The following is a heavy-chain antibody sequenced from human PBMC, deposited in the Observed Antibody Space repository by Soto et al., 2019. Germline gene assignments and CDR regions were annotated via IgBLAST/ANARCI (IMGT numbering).Heavy chain of an antibody. Sequence: QVHLVESGGGVVQPGRSLRLSCAASGFTFSSYGMHWVRQAPGKGLEWVAIISYDGSNKYYVDSVKGRFTISRDNSKDTLYLQMNSLRAEDTDLYYCAKTDGGPLDYWGKGPLVTVSS. D-gene: IGHD3-16*01. CDR2: ISYDGSNK. CDR3: AKTDGGPLDY. V-gene: IGHV3-30*18. CDR1: GFTFSSYG. J-gene: IGHJ4*02.